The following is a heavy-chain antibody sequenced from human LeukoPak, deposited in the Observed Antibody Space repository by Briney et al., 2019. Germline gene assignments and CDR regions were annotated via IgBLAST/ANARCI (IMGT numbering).Heavy chain of an antibody. J-gene: IGHJ4*02. CDR2: INHSGST. V-gene: IGHV4-34*01. CDR1: GGSFSGYY. D-gene: IGHD3-10*01. CDR3: VHAFAHGSGM. Sequence: TSETLSLTCAVYGGSFSGYYWSWIRQPPGKGLEWIGEINHSGSTNYNPSLKSRVTISVDTSKNQFSLKLSSVTAADTAVYYCVHAFAHGSGMWGQGTLVTVSS.